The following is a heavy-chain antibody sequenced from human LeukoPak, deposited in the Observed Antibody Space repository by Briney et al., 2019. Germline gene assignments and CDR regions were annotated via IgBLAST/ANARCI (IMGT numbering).Heavy chain of an antibody. J-gene: IGHJ3*02. D-gene: IGHD6-13*01. Sequence: GGSLRLSCAASGFTFSSYWMHWVRQAPGKGLEWVAVIWYDGSNKYYADSVKGRFTISRDNSKNTLYLQMNSLRAEDTAVYYCASSADSSPRLSAFDIWGQGTMVTVSS. CDR3: ASSADSSPRLSAFDI. V-gene: IGHV3-33*08. CDR2: IWYDGSNK. CDR1: GFTFSSYW.